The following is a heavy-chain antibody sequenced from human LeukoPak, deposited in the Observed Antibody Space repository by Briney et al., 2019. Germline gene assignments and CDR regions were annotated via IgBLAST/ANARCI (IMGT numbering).Heavy chain of an antibody. J-gene: IGHJ4*02. V-gene: IGHV1-69*13. Sequence: SVKVSCKASGGTFISYAISWVRQAPGQGLEWMGGIIPIFGTANYAQKFQGRVTITADESTSTAYMELSSLRSEDTAVYYCAREPTGDGMATFFDYWGQGTLVTVSS. D-gene: IGHD5-24*01. CDR1: GGTFISYA. CDR3: AREPTGDGMATFFDY. CDR2: IIPIFGTA.